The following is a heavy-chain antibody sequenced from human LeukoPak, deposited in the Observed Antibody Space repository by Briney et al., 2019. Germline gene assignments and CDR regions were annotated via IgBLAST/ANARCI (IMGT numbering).Heavy chain of an antibody. D-gene: IGHD2-8*02. CDR1: GFTFTRYA. J-gene: IGHJ4*02. V-gene: IGHV3-23*01. CDR3: ATYRQVLLPFES. CDR2: IFPSGGEI. Sequence: GGSLRLSCAASGFTFTRYAMIWVRQPPGKGLEWVSSIFPSGGEIHYADSVRGRFTISRDNSKSTLSLQMNSLRAEDTAIYYCATYRQVLLPFESWGQGTLVTVSS.